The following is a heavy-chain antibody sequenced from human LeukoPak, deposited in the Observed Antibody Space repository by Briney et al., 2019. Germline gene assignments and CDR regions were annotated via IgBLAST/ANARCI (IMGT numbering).Heavy chain of an antibody. CDR3: ATFYCSSTSGYIDYYYGMDV. CDR2: FDLEDGET. J-gene: IGHJ6*02. D-gene: IGHD2-2*02. CDR1: GYTLTELS. Sequence: GASVKVSCKVSGYTLTELSMHWVRQAPGKGLEWMGGFDLEDGETIYAQKFKGRVTMTENTSTDTAYMELSRLRSEDTAVYYCATFYCSSTSGYIDYYYGMDVWGQGTTVTVSS. V-gene: IGHV1-24*01.